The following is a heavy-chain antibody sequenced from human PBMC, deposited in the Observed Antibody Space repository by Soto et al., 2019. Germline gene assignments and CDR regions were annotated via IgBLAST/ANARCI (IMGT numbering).Heavy chain of an antibody. CDR3: ERHRDGSNLFFDY. CDR1: GGSISSSDYY. J-gene: IGHJ4*02. CDR2: VHYSGTT. V-gene: IGHV4-39*01. D-gene: IGHD5-12*01. Sequence: SETLSLTCTVYGGSISSSDYYWGWVRQPPGKGLEWIGTVHYSGTTYYNPSLKSRVTIHVDKSKNLFTLKLHSVTAGDTGTYFCERHRDGSNLFFDYWGPGTLVSVCS.